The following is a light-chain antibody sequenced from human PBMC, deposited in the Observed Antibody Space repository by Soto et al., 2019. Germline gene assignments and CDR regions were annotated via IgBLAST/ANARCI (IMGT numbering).Light chain of an antibody. V-gene: IGLV1-40*01. CDR2: GSS. J-gene: IGLJ1*01. Sequence: QSVLTXPPSVSGAPGQRVTISCTGSTSNIGADYDVHWYQQLPGTAPKLLIYGSSDRPSGVPDRFSGSKSGTSASLAITGLHAEDEADYYCQSYDSSLINYVFGTGTKVTVL. CDR3: QSYDSSLINYV. CDR1: TSNIGADYD.